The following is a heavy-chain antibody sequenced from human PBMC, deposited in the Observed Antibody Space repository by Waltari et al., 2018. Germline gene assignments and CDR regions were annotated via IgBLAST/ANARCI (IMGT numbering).Heavy chain of an antibody. CDR2: VYYSGST. V-gene: IGHV4-59*01. Sequence: QVQLQESGPGLVKPSETLSLTCNVSGGSMRSYYWTWIRQPPGKGLEWIGFVYYSGSTNYNPSLKRRVTISVDTSKSQFSLNLNSVTAADTAVYYCARFYGANSHFDTWCQGTLVTVSS. D-gene: IGHD4-17*01. CDR1: GGSMRSYY. CDR3: ARFYGANSHFDT. J-gene: IGHJ4*01.